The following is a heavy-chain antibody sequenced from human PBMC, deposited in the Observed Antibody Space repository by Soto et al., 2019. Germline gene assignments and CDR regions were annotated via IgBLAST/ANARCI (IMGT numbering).Heavy chain of an antibody. Sequence: ASVKVSCKDSGGTFSTYSMFWVRQAPGQGLEWMGRIIPMLGVRNYAQRFQDRVTIIADKSTATVHMELSSLRSEDTAVNYSVRVRGYCSGDECYNPLFDYWGQGTLVTVSS. V-gene: IGHV1-69*02. CDR1: GGTFSTYS. D-gene: IGHD2-8*02. J-gene: IGHJ4*02. CDR3: VRVRGYCSGDECYNPLFDY. CDR2: IIPMLGVR.